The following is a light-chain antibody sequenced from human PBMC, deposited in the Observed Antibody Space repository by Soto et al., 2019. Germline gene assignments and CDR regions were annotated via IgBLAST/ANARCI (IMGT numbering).Light chain of an antibody. J-gene: IGLJ1*01. CDR3: ATWDDSLSGYV. CDR2: YNN. Sequence: QSVLTQPPSASGTPGQRVTISCSGRSSNIGSNYVYWYQQLPGTAPKLLIYYNNQRPSGVPDRFSGSKSGTSASLAISGLRSEYEADYYGATWDDSLSGYVFGTGTKVTVL. CDR1: SSNIGSNY. V-gene: IGLV1-47*02.